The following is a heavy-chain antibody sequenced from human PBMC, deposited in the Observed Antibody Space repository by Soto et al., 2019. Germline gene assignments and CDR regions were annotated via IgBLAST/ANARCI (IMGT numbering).Heavy chain of an antibody. CDR1: GFTFSSYG. Sequence: GGSLRLSCAASGFTFSSYGMHWVRQAPGKGLEWVAVISYDGSNKYYADSVKGRFTISRDNSKNTLYLQMNSLRAEDTAVYYCAKDRVYYYDSSGPFDYWGQGTLVTVS. J-gene: IGHJ4*02. V-gene: IGHV3-30*18. D-gene: IGHD3-22*01. CDR3: AKDRVYYYDSSGPFDY. CDR2: ISYDGSNK.